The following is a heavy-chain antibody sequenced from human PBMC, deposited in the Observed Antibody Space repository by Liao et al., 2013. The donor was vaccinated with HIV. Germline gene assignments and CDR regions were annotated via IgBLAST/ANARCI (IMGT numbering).Heavy chain of an antibody. CDR1: RGSFSGYY. CDR2: SIIVEAP. Sequence: QVQLQQWGAGLLKPSATLSLTCAVYRGSFSGYYWSWIRQPPREGGWSGLGKSIIVEAPTTTRPSRVESPISIDTSKNQFSLKLSSVTAADTAVYYCARVGIGPANNYYYMDVWGKRDHGHRLL. D-gene: IGHD1-26*01. J-gene: IGHJ6*03. V-gene: IGHV4-34*02. CDR3: ARVGIGPANNYYYMDV.